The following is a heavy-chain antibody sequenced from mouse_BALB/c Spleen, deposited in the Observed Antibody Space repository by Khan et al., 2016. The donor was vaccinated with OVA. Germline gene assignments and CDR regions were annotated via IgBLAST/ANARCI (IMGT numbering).Heavy chain of an antibody. V-gene: IGHV10-1*02. Sequence: EVELVESGGGLVQPKGSLKLSCAASGFTFNTYAMNWVRQAPGKGLEWVARIRSKSNNYATYYADSVKDRFTISRDDSQSMLYLQMNNLKTEDTAMYYGGGHGDYYGSAMDYWGQGTSVTVSS. CDR3: GGHGDYYGSAMDY. D-gene: IGHD1-1*01. CDR1: GFTFNTYA. J-gene: IGHJ4*01. CDR2: IRSKSNNYAT.